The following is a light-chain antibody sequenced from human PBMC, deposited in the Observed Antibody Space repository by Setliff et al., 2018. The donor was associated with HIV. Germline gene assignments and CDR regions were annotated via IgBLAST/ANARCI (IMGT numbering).Light chain of an antibody. CDR1: SSDVGGYNY. Sequence: QSVLTQPASVSGSPGQSITISRTGTSSDVGGYNYVSWYQQHPGKAPKLMIYDVSKRPSGVSNRFSGSKSGNTASLTISGLQAEDEADYYCCSYAGSSALYVFGIGTKVTVL. V-gene: IGLV2-23*02. CDR2: DVS. J-gene: IGLJ1*01. CDR3: CSYAGSSALYV.